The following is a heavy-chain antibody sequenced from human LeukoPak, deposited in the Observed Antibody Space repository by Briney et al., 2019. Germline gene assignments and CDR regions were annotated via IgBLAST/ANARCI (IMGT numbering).Heavy chain of an antibody. J-gene: IGHJ4*02. CDR3: ARDSLGYDSSGYYYPLGYFDY. Sequence: ASVKVSCKASGGTFSSYAISWVRQAPGQGLEWMGRIIPIFGTANYAQKFQGRVTITTDESTSTAYMELSSLRSEDTAVYYCARDSLGYDSSGYYYPLGYFDYWGQGTLVTVSS. D-gene: IGHD3-22*01. CDR1: GGTFSSYA. CDR2: IIPIFGTA. V-gene: IGHV1-69*05.